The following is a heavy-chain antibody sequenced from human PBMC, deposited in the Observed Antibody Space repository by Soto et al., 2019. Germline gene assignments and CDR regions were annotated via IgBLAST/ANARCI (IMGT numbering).Heavy chain of an antibody. V-gene: IGHV4-59*08. J-gene: IGHJ4*02. CDR1: GGSISSYY. CDR3: ARQNDYGDYVDY. CDR2: IYYSGST. Sequence: SETLSLTCTVAGGSISSYYWSWIRQPPGKGLEWIGYIYYSGSTNYNPSLKSRVTISVDTSKNQFSLKLSSVTAADTAVYYCARQNDYGDYVDYWGQGTLVTVSS. D-gene: IGHD4-17*01.